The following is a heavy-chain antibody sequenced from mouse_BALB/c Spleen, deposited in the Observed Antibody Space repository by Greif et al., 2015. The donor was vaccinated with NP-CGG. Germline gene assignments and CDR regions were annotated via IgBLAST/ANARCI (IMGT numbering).Heavy chain of an antibody. V-gene: IGHV1-77*01. Sequence: VKLVESGAELARPGASVKLSCKASGYTFTDYYINWVKQRTGQGLEWIGEIYPGSGNTYYNEKFKGKATLTADKSSSTAYSQLSSLTSEDSAGYFCARKGVRRAMDYWGQGTSVTVSS. CDR2: IYPGSGNT. J-gene: IGHJ4*01. D-gene: IGHD2-14*01. CDR3: ARKGVRRAMDY. CDR1: GYTFTDYY.